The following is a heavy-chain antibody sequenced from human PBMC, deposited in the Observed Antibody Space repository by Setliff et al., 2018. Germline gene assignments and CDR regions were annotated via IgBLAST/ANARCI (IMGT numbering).Heavy chain of an antibody. Sequence: PGGPLRLSCAAPGFTFSTYRMHWVRQAPGKGLEWVAVIWDDGGNKYHADSVKGRFTISRDNSKNTLYLQMNSLRPEDTAVYYCARTCSGSGCYAGLESWGQGTPVTSPQ. CDR3: ARTCSGSGCYAGLES. CDR1: GFTFSTYR. V-gene: IGHV3-33*08. J-gene: IGHJ4*02. CDR2: IWDDGGNK. D-gene: IGHD2-15*01.